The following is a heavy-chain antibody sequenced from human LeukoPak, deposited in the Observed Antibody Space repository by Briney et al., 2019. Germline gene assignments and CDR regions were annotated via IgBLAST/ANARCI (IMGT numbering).Heavy chain of an antibody. D-gene: IGHD6-13*01. CDR2: ISSSSSYI. Sequence: GSLRLSCAASGFTFSSYSMNWVRQAPGKGLEWVPSISSSSSYIYYADSVKGRFTISRDNAKNSLYLQMNSLRAEDTALYFCARDATTEPGTVYMDVWGKGTTVTISS. CDR3: ARDATTEPGTVYMDV. J-gene: IGHJ6*03. V-gene: IGHV3-21*01. CDR1: GFTFSSYS.